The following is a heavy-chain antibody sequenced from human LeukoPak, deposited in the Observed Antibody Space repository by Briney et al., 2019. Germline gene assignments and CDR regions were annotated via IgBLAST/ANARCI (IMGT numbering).Heavy chain of an antibody. CDR3: ARGRSGYYYMDV. V-gene: IGHV4-4*07. D-gene: IGHD3-10*01. CDR2: ISTSGST. J-gene: IGHJ6*03. Sequence: PSETLSLTCTVSGGSISSDYWSWIRQPAGKGLEWIGRISTSGSTNYNPSLKSRVTTSVDTPKNQFSLNLSSVTAADTAVYHCARGRSGYYYMDVWGKGTTVTVSS. CDR1: GGSISSDY.